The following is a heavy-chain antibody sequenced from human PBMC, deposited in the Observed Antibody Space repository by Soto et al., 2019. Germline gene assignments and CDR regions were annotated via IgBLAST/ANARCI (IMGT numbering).Heavy chain of an antibody. Sequence: QVQLVQSGAEVKKPGASVKVSCKASGYTFTSYAMHWVRQAPGQRLEWMGWINAGNGNTKYSQKFQGRVTITRDTSASTAYMELSSLRSEDTAVYYCARDFSTSSMNNYYMDVLGKGTTVTVSS. CDR2: INAGNGNT. J-gene: IGHJ6*03. CDR3: ARDFSTSSMNNYYMDV. CDR1: GYTFTSYA. D-gene: IGHD2-2*01. V-gene: IGHV1-3*01.